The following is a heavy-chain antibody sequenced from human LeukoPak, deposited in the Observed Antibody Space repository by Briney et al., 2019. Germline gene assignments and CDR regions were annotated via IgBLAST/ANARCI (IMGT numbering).Heavy chain of an antibody. CDR2: IGTAGDT. D-gene: IGHD3-10*01. Sequence: TGGSLRLSCAASGFTFSSYDMHWVRQATGKGLEWVSAIGTAGDTYYPGSVKGRFTISRENAKNSLYLQMNSLRAGDTAVYYCARDTMVRGDRYFDLWGRGTLVTVSS. V-gene: IGHV3-13*01. CDR1: GFTFSSYD. J-gene: IGHJ2*01. CDR3: ARDTMVRGDRYFDL.